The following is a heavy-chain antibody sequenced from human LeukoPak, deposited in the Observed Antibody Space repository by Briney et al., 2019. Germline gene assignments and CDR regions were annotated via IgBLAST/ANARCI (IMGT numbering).Heavy chain of an antibody. J-gene: IGHJ4*02. CDR3: AKDLTNYYDSSGYDY. Sequence: GRSLRLSCAASGFTFSSYGMHWVRQAPGKGLEWVAVISYDGSNKYYADSVKGRFTISRDNSKNTLYLQMNSPRAEDTAVYYCAKDLTNYYDSSGYDYWGQGTLVTVSS. D-gene: IGHD3-22*01. CDR1: GFTFSSYG. V-gene: IGHV3-30*18. CDR2: ISYDGSNK.